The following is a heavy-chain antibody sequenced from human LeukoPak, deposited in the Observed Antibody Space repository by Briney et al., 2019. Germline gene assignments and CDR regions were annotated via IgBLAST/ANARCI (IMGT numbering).Heavy chain of an antibody. CDR1: GFTFSSYS. CDR3: ASQFPIAAAGTSY. J-gene: IGHJ4*02. Sequence: GGSLRLSCAASGFTFSSYSMNWVRQAPGKGLEWVSSISSSSSYIYYADPVKGRFTISRDNAKNSLYLQMNSLRAEDTAVYYCASQFPIAAAGTSYWGQGTLVTVSS. D-gene: IGHD6-13*01. V-gene: IGHV3-21*01. CDR2: ISSSSSYI.